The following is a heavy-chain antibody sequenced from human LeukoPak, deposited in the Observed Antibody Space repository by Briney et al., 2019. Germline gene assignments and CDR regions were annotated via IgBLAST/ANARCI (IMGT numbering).Heavy chain of an antibody. D-gene: IGHD3-10*01. V-gene: IGHV3-30*02. CDR2: IEHDGNNK. CDR1: GFTFSNYG. J-gene: IGHJ4*02. Sequence: GGSLRLSCAASGFTFSNYGMHWVRQAPGKGLEWVAFIEHDGNNKYYADSVKGRFTISRDTSKNTLYLQMDSLRADDTAVYYCAKEHGSGSYFDYWGQGTLVTVSS. CDR3: AKEHGSGSYFDY.